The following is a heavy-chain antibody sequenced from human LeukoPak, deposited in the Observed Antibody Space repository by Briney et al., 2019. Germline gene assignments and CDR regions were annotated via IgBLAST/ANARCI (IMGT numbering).Heavy chain of an antibody. CDR2: IYYSGTT. CDR3: AREPIFAGATHFEH. Sequence: SETLSLTCTVSGDSISFYYWNWIRQPPGKGLEWGGFIYYSGTTNYNPSLKSRVTISLDTSKRQFSLKLRSVTAADTAVYYCAREPIFAGATHFEHWGQGIVVSVSS. J-gene: IGHJ4*02. V-gene: IGHV4-59*13. CDR1: GDSISFYY. D-gene: IGHD3-3*02.